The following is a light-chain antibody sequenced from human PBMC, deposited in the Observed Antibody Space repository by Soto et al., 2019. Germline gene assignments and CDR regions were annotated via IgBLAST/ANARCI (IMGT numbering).Light chain of an antibody. CDR3: QSSDSSLSGHVV. Sequence: QSVLTQPPSVSGAPGQRVTISCTGSSSNIGAGYDVHWYQQLPGTAPKLLIYGNSNRPSGVPDRFSGSKSGTSASLAITGLHANDQPHYYCQSSDSSLSGHVVFAPGTPLTVL. V-gene: IGLV1-40*01. CDR2: GNS. CDR1: SSNIGAGYD. J-gene: IGLJ2*01.